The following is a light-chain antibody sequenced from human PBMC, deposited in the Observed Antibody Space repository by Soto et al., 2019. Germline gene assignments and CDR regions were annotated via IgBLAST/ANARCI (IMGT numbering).Light chain of an antibody. J-gene: IGKJ2*01. CDR3: QQYGSRTYT. V-gene: IGKV3-20*01. Sequence: EIVLTQSPGTLSLSPGERATLSCRASQSVSSSYLAWYQQKPGQAPRLLIYGASSRATGIPDRFSGSGSGTDFTLTISRLEPEDFAVCYCQQYGSRTYTFGQGTKVDIK. CDR1: QSVSSSY. CDR2: GAS.